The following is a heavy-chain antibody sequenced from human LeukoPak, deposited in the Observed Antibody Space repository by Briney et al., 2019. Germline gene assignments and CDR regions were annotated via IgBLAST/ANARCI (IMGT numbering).Heavy chain of an antibody. CDR3: ARDERYDSSGYPFDY. D-gene: IGHD3-22*01. V-gene: IGHV1-2*02. CDR1: GYTFTGYY. CDR2: INPNNGGT. J-gene: IGHJ4*02. Sequence: GASVKVSCKASGYTFTGYYMHWARQAPGQGLEWMGWINPNNGGTKYAQKFQDRVTMTRDTSISTAYMELSRLRSDDTAVYYCARDERYDSSGYPFDYWGQGTLVTVSS.